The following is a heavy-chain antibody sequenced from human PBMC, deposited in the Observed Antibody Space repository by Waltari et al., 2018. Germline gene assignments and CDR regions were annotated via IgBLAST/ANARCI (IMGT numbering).Heavy chain of an antibody. D-gene: IGHD6-19*01. CDR1: GGTFSSYA. Sequence: QVQLVQSGAEVKKPGSSVKVSCKASGGTFSSYAISWVRQAPGQGLEWMGRIIPIFGTANYAQKCQGRVTITADKSTSTAYMELSSLRSEDTAVYYCARGGLAVAGMSWFDPWGQGTLVTVSS. CDR3: ARGGLAVAGMSWFDP. J-gene: IGHJ5*02. CDR2: IIPIFGTA. V-gene: IGHV1-69*08.